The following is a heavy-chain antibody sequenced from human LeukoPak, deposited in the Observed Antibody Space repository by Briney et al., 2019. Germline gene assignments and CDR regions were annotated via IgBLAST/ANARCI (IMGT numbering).Heavy chain of an antibody. CDR1: GGSISSGGYY. D-gene: IGHD3-16*01. Sequence: PSETLSLTCTVSGGSISSGGYYWSWIRQPPGKGLEWIGYIYHSGSTYYNPSLKSRVTISVDTSKNQFSLKLSSVTAADTAVYYCARLPRGGLPDYWGQGTLVTVSS. J-gene: IGHJ4*02. CDR2: IYHSGST. CDR3: ARLPRGGLPDY. V-gene: IGHV4-30-2*01.